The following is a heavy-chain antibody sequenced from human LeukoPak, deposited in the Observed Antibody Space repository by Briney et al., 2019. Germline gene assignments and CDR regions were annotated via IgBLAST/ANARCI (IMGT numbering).Heavy chain of an antibody. Sequence: SVKVSCKASGGTFSSYAISWVRQAPGQGLEWMGGIIPIFGTANYAQKFQGRVTITADESTSTAYMELSSLRSEDTAVYYCARELGYCSSTSCYKGWFDPWSQGTLVTVSS. D-gene: IGHD2-2*02. CDR1: GGTFSSYA. CDR3: ARELGYCSSTSCYKGWFDP. CDR2: IIPIFGTA. J-gene: IGHJ5*02. V-gene: IGHV1-69*13.